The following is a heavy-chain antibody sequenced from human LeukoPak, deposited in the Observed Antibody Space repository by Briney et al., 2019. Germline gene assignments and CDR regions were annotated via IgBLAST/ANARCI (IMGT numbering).Heavy chain of an antibody. CDR2: IYYSGST. CDR3: ARYYDILTGYFRWFDP. D-gene: IGHD3-9*01. CDR1: GGSISSYY. Sequence: SETLSLTCTVSGGSISSYYWSWIRQPPGKGLEWIGYIYYSGSTNYNPSLKSRATISVDTSKNQFSLKLSSVTAADTAVYYCARYYDILTGYFRWFDPWGQGTLVTVSS. J-gene: IGHJ5*02. V-gene: IGHV4-59*01.